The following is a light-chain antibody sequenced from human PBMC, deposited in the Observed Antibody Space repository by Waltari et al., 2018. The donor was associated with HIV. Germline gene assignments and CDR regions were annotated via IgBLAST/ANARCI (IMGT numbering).Light chain of an antibody. J-gene: IGLJ1*01. CDR1: SSDVGGYSF. Sequence: QSALTQPASVSGSPGQSITISCTGTSSDVGGYSFVSWYQQHPGKAPKLVIYEVSNRPSGVSSRFSGSRSGNTASLTISGLQAEDEAEYYCSSYRSSITFVFGTGTKVTVL. CDR2: EVS. CDR3: SSYRSSITFV. V-gene: IGLV2-14*01.